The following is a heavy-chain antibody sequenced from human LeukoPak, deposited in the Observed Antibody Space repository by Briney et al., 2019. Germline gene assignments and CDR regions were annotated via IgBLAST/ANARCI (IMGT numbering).Heavy chain of an antibody. CDR3: AGDTDFDY. CDR1: GFTFSSYS. V-gene: IGHV3-21*01. CDR2: ISSSSSYI. J-gene: IGHJ4*02. Sequence: GGSLRLSCAASGFTFSSYSMNWVRQAPGKGLEWVSFISSSSSYIYYADSVKGRFTTSRDNAKNSLYLQMNSLRAKDTAVYYCAGDTDFDYWGQGTLVTVSS.